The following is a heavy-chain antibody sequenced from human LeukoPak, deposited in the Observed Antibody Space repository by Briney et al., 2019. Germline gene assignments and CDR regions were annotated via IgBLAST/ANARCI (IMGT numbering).Heavy chain of an antibody. Sequence: PGGSLRLSCAASGFTFSSYSMNWVRQAPGKGLEWVSSISSSSSYIYYAVSVKGRFTISRDNAKNSLYLQMNSLRAEDTAVYYCARDASTSASSTPMDYWGQGTLVTVSS. CDR3: ARDASTSASSTPMDY. D-gene: IGHD2-2*01. CDR2: ISSSSSYI. CDR1: GFTFSSYS. V-gene: IGHV3-21*01. J-gene: IGHJ4*02.